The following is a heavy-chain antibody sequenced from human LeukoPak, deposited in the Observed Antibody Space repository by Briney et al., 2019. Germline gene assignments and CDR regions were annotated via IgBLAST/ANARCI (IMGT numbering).Heavy chain of an antibody. V-gene: IGHV4-34*01. CDR2: INHSGST. CDR1: GGSFSGYY. D-gene: IGHD5-12*01. J-gene: IGHJ4*02. CDR3: ATRTGYSGYY. Sequence: SETLSLTCAVYGGSFSGYYWSWIRQPPGKGLEWIGEINHSGSTNYNPPLKSRVTISVDTSKNQFSLKLSSVTAADTAVYYCATRTGYSGYYWGQGTLVTVSS.